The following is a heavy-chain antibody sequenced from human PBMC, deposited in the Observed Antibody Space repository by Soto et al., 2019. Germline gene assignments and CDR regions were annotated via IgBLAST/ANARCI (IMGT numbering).Heavy chain of an antibody. CDR3: ASFSSSSGWFDP. D-gene: IGHD6-6*01. J-gene: IGHJ5*02. Sequence: SETLSLTCAVYGGSFSGYSWSWIRLPPGKGLEWIGEINHSGSTSYNPSLKSRVTISADTSKNQFSLKLSSVTAADTAKYYCASFSSSSGWFDPWGQGTQVTSPQ. CDR1: GGSFSGYS. V-gene: IGHV4-34*01. CDR2: INHSGST.